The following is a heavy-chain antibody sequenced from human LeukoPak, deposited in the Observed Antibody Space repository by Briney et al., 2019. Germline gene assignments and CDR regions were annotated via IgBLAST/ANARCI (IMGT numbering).Heavy chain of an antibody. CDR3: ASARDSSGYYSHDGFDI. CDR1: GFTFNSYS. J-gene: IGHJ3*02. Sequence: PGGSLRLSCAASGFTFNSYSMNWVRQAPGRGLEWVSYISSSSSATYYTDSGKGRFTISRDNAKNSLYLQMNSLRDEDTAVYYCASARDSSGYYSHDGFDIWGQGTMVTVSS. D-gene: IGHD3-22*01. V-gene: IGHV3-48*02. CDR2: ISSSSSAT.